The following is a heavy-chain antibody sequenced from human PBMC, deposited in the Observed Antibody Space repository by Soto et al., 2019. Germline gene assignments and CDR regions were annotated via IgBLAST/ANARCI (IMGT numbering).Heavy chain of an antibody. V-gene: IGHV3-7*01. CDR2: INQDGSEK. J-gene: IGHJ4*02. D-gene: IGHD3-3*01. CDR1: GFTFSRSW. Sequence: GGSLRLSCAASGFTFSRSWMNWVRQAPGKGLEWVANINQDGSEKYYVDSVKGRFTISRENANNSLYLQMNSLRAEDTAVYYCARDSLSDNDFLSGPLDYWGQGTRVTVSS. CDR3: ARDSLSDNDFLSGPLDY.